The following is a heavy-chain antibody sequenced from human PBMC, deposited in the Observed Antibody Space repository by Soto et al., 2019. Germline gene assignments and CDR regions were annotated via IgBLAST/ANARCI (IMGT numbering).Heavy chain of an antibody. CDR3: ARRIAVAGTGRRTGTFDI. CDR2: INAYNGNT. D-gene: IGHD6-19*01. CDR1: GYSFTRYG. Sequence: GASVKVSCKASGYSFTRYGIGWARQAPGQGLEWMGWINAYNGNTNYAENLQGRVTMTTDTSTSTAYMEVRSLRSDDTAMYYCARRIAVAGTGRRTGTFDIWGQGTMVTVSS. V-gene: IGHV1-18*01. J-gene: IGHJ3*02.